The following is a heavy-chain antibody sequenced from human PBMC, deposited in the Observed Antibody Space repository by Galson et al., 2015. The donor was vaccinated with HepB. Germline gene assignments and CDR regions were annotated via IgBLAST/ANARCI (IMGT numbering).Heavy chain of an antibody. CDR2: ISYDGSNK. CDR3: ARDRSGWNYVDYYYGMDV. Sequence: SLRLSCAASGFTFSSYAMHWVRQAPGKGLEWVAVISYDGSNKYYADSVKGRFTISRDNSKNTLYLQMNSLRAEDTAVYYCARDRSGWNYVDYYYGMDVWGRGTTVTVSS. J-gene: IGHJ6*02. D-gene: IGHD1-7*01. CDR1: GFTFSSYA. V-gene: IGHV3-30-3*01.